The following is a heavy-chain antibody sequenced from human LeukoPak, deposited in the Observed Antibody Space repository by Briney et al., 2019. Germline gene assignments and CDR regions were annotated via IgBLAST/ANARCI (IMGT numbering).Heavy chain of an antibody. CDR2: IRISSGNT. CDR3: ARDHNYAFDN. D-gene: IGHD1-1*01. Sequence: PGGSLRLSCAASGFPFNEYSMNWVRQAPGKGLEWISYIRISSGNTKYADSVKGRFTISGDNAKKSLYLQMNSLRVEDTAVYYCARDHNYAFDNWGQGTLVTVSS. CDR1: GFPFNEYS. V-gene: IGHV3-11*06. J-gene: IGHJ4*02.